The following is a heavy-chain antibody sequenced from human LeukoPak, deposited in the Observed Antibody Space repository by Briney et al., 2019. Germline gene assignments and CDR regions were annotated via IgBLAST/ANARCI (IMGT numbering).Heavy chain of an antibody. CDR3: ARNSDYYDSSGYYFWFDY. D-gene: IGHD3-22*01. Sequence: QAGGSLRLSCAASGFTFSSYGMHWVRQAPGKGLEWVAFIRYDGGNKYYADSVKGRFTISRDNSKNTLYLQMNSLRAEDTAVYYCARNSDYYDSSGYYFWFDYWGQGTLVTVSS. CDR1: GFTFSSYG. J-gene: IGHJ4*02. CDR2: IRYDGGNK. V-gene: IGHV3-30*02.